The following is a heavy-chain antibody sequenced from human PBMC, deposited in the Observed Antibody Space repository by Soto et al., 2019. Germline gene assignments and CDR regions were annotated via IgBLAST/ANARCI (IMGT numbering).Heavy chain of an antibody. J-gene: IGHJ4*02. CDR1: GYTFTGYA. Sequence: ASVKVSCKASGYTFTGYAMHLVRQAPGQRLEWMGWINAGNGNTKYSQKFQGRVTITRDTSASAAYMELSSLSSEDTAVYYCARAVAVPADFDYWGQGTLVTVSS. CDR2: INAGNGNT. D-gene: IGHD6-19*01. V-gene: IGHV1-3*01. CDR3: ARAVAVPADFDY.